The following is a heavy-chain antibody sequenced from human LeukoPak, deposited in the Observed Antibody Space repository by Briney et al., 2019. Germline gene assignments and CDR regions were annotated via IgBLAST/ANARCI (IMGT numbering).Heavy chain of an antibody. CDR2: IIPIFGTA. CDR1: GGTFSSYA. D-gene: IGHD4-17*01. J-gene: IGHJ4*02. CDR3: ASLPRGDYKADY. V-gene: IGHV1-69*01. Sequence: ASVKVSCKASGGTFSSYAISWVRQAPGQGLEWMGGIIPIFGTANYAQKFQGRVTITADESTSTAYMELSSLRSKDTAVYYCASLPRGDYKADYWGQGTLVTVSS.